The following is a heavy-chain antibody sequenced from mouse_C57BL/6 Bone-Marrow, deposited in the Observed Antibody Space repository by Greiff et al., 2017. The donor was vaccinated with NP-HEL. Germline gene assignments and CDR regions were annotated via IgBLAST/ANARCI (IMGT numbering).Heavy chain of an antibody. Sequence: EVQLKESGGGLVQPGGSLKLSCAASGFTFSDYGMAWVRQAPRKGPEWVAFISNLAYSIYYADTVTGRFTISRENAKNTLYLEMSSLRSEDTAMYYCAGRDYGRSWYFDVWGTGTTVTVSS. V-gene: IGHV5-15*01. CDR1: GFTFSDYG. CDR3: AGRDYGRSWYFDV. CDR2: ISNLAYSI. D-gene: IGHD1-1*01. J-gene: IGHJ1*03.